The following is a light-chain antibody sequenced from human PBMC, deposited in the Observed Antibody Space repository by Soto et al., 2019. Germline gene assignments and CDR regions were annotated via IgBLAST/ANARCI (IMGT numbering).Light chain of an antibody. CDR2: GAS. CDR3: QQYNSYSPWT. V-gene: IGKV1-5*01. CDR1: QSINNW. J-gene: IGKJ1*01. Sequence: DIQMTQSPSTLSASVGDRVTITCRASQSINNWLAWYQQEPGKAPKLLIYGASSLQSGLPSRFSGSGSGTEFTLTISSLQPDDFATYYCQQYNSYSPWTFGQGTKVEIK.